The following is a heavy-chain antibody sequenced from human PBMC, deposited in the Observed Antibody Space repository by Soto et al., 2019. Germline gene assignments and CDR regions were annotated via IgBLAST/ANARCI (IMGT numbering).Heavy chain of an antibody. CDR3: ARGWEGANCSSTSCYFYYYYYYMDV. Sequence: GGSLRLSCAASGFTVSSNYMSWVRQAPGKGLEWVSVIYSGGSTYYADSVKGRFTISRDNSKNTLYLQMNSLRAEDTAVYYCARGWEGANCSSTSCYFYYYYYYMDVWGKGTTVTVSS. CDR1: GFTVSSNY. D-gene: IGHD2-2*01. J-gene: IGHJ6*03. V-gene: IGHV3-66*01. CDR2: IYSGGST.